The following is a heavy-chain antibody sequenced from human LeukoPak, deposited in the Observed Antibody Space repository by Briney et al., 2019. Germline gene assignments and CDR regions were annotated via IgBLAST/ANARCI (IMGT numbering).Heavy chain of an antibody. CDR1: GYTFTGYY. Sequence: ASVKVSCKASGYTFTGYYMHWVRQAPGQGLEWMGWINPNSGGTNYAQKFQGWVTMTRDTSISTAYMELSSLRSEDTAVYYCARGEYQLLLVDYWGQGTLVTVSS. CDR2: INPNSGGT. J-gene: IGHJ4*02. CDR3: ARGEYQLLLVDY. D-gene: IGHD2-2*01. V-gene: IGHV1-2*04.